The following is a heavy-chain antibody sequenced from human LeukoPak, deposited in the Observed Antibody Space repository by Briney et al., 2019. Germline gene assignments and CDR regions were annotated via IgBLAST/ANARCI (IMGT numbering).Heavy chain of an antibody. V-gene: IGHV4-31*03. J-gene: IGHJ4*02. CDR2: MYYSGST. CDR3: ARSYGDYAFDY. Sequence: PSETLSLTCTVSGGSISSGGYYWSWIRQHPGKGLEWIGYMYYSGSTYYNPSLKSRVTISVDTSKNQFSLKLSSVTAADTAVYYCARSYGDYAFDYWGQGTLVTVSS. D-gene: IGHD4-17*01. CDR1: GGSISSGGYY.